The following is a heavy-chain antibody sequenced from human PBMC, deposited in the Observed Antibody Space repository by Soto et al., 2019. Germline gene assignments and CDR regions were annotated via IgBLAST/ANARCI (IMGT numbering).Heavy chain of an antibody. V-gene: IGHV3-30-3*01. J-gene: IGHJ6*02. CDR1: GFTFSSYA. CDR2: ISYDGSNK. D-gene: IGHD2-2*01. CDR3: ARPRRYCSSTSCYFPYYYYYGMDV. Sequence: GGSLRLSCAASGFTFSSYAMHWVRQAPGKGLEWVAVISYDGSNKYYADSVKGRFTISRDNSKNTLYLQMNSLRAEDTAVYYCARPRRYCSSTSCYFPYYYYYGMDVWGQGTTVTVSS.